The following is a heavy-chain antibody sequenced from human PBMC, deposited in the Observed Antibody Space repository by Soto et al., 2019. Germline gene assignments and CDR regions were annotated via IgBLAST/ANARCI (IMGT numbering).Heavy chain of an antibody. CDR2: IDYSGST. J-gene: IGHJ3*02. CDR1: GGSISSYY. D-gene: IGHD2-8*02. V-gene: IGHV4-59*01. Sequence: LSLTCTVSGGSISSYYWSWIRQPPGKGLEWIGYIDYSGSTNYNPSLKSRVTISVDTSKNQFSLKLSSVTAADTAVYYCARVSLVGPGAFDIWGQGTIVTVS. CDR3: ARVSLVGPGAFDI.